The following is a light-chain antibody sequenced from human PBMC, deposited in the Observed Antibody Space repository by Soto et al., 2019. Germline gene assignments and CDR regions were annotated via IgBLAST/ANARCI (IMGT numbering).Light chain of an antibody. Sequence: DIQMTQSPSALSASVGDIVTITCRASQSINTYLNWYQQKPGKAPKLLIYAASSLQSGVPSRFSGSGSGTDFTLAISSLQPEDFATYYCQQSHSTPRTFGQGTMVDI. J-gene: IGKJ1*01. V-gene: IGKV1-39*01. CDR3: QQSHSTPRT. CDR2: AAS. CDR1: QSINTY.